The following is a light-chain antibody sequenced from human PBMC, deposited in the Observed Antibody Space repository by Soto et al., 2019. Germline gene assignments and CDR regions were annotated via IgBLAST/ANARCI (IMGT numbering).Light chain of an antibody. CDR1: QSVSSN. Sequence: EMVMTQSPATLSVSPGERATLSCRASQSVSSNLAWYQQKPGQAPRLLIYGGSSRATGIPDRFSGSGSGTDFTLTISSLQAEDVAVYYCQQYYSTPPAFGQGTKVDIK. CDR3: QQYYSTPPA. J-gene: IGKJ1*01. CDR2: GGS. V-gene: IGKV3D-15*01.